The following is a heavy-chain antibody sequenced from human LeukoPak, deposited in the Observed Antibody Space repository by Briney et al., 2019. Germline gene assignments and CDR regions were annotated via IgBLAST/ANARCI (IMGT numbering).Heavy chain of an antibody. CDR3: ASVRRDGYKPFSNAFDI. CDR1: GGSISSSSYY. V-gene: IGHV4-39*01. J-gene: IGHJ3*02. D-gene: IGHD5-24*01. CDR2: IYYSGST. Sequence: SETLSLTCTVSGGSISSSSYYWGWIRQPPGKGLEWIGSIYYSGSTYYNPSLKSRVTISVDTSKNQFSLKLSSVTAADTAVYYCASVRRDGYKPFSNAFDIWGQGTMVTVSS.